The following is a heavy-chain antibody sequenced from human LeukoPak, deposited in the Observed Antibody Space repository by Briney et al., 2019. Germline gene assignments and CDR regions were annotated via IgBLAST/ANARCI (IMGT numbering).Heavy chain of an antibody. CDR1: GGTFSSYA. D-gene: IGHD3-22*01. J-gene: IGHJ4*02. CDR2: IIPIFGTA. CDR3: ASASIAARFYYDSSGYSPFDY. V-gene: IGHV1-69*13. Sequence: GASVKVSCKASGGTFSSYAISWVRQAPGQGLEWMGGIIPIFGTANYAQKFQGRVTITADESTSTAYMELSSLRSEDTAVYYCASASIAARFYYDSSGYSPFDYWGQGTLVTVSS.